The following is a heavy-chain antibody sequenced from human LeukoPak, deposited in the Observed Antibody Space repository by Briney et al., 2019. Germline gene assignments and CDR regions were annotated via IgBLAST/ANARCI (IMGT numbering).Heavy chain of an antibody. Sequence: SETLSLTCAVSGYSISSGYYWGWIRQPPGKGLEWIGSIYHSGSTYYNPSLKSRVTISVDTSKNQFSLKLSSVTAADTAVYYCARWDYYDSSWGQGTLVTVSS. J-gene: IGHJ4*02. CDR3: ARWDYYDSS. D-gene: IGHD3-22*01. CDR2: IYHSGST. V-gene: IGHV4-38-2*01. CDR1: GYSISSGYY.